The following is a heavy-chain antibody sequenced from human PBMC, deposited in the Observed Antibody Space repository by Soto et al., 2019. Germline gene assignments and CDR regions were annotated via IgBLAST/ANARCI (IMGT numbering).Heavy chain of an antibody. CDR2: ISYDGSNK. V-gene: IGHV3-30-3*01. D-gene: IGHD1-26*01. CDR1: GFTFSSYA. Sequence: QVQLVESGGGVVQPGRSLRLSCAASGFTFSSYAMHWVRQAPGKGLEWVAVISYDGSNKYYADSVKGRFTISRDNSKNTLYLQMSSLRAEDTAVYYCASPSGPVGYWGQGTLVTVSS. CDR3: ASPSGPVGY. J-gene: IGHJ4*02.